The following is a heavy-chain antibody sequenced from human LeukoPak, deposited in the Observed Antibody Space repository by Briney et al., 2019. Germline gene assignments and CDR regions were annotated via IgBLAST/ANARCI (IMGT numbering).Heavy chain of an antibody. D-gene: IGHD3-16*02. CDR3: ARDKIDMITFGGVIGTFGY. V-gene: IGHV3-7*01. Sequence: GGSLRLSCAASGFTFSSYWMSWVGQAPGKGLEWVANIKQDGSEKYYVDSVKGRFTISRDNAKNSLYLQMNSLRAEDTAVYYCARDKIDMITFGGVIGTFGYWGQGTLVTVSS. CDR2: IKQDGSEK. CDR1: GFTFSSYW. J-gene: IGHJ4*02.